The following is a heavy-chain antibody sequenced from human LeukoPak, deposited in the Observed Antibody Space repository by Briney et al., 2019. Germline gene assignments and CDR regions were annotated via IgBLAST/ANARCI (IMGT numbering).Heavy chain of an antibody. J-gene: IGHJ6*03. D-gene: IGHD3-10*01. Sequence: GGSLRLSCAASGFTFNSYHMNWVRQAPGKGLEWVSSITSSSSYTYYAESVKGRFTISRDNAENSLYLQMNSLRAEDTAVYYCARDPYFGELSPHVYYWYMDVWGKGTTVTISS. CDR2: ITSSSSYT. CDR1: GFTFNSYH. CDR3: ARDPYFGELSPHVYYWYMDV. V-gene: IGHV3-21*01.